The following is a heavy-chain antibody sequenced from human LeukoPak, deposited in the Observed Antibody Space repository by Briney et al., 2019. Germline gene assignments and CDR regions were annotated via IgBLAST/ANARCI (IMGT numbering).Heavy chain of an antibody. CDR1: GFTFSSYA. V-gene: IGHV3-30*04. CDR3: ARDPRGYSYGFYYYYGMDV. D-gene: IGHD5-18*01. Sequence: GGSLRLSCAAAGFTFSSYAMHWVRQAPGKGLEWVAVISYDGSNKYYADSVKGRFTISRDNSKNTLYLQMNSLRAEDTAVYYCARDPRGYSYGFYYYYGMDVWGKGTTVTVSS. J-gene: IGHJ6*04. CDR2: ISYDGSNK.